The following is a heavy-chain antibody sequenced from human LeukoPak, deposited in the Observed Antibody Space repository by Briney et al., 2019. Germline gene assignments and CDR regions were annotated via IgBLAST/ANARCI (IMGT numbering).Heavy chain of an antibody. V-gene: IGHV4-39*01. CDR3: TRLWSTDCSGGSCPHQPNY. Sequence: PSETLSPTCTVSGGSISSSAYHWGWIRQPPGKGLEWIGSIHYSGSTYYNPSLKSRVTMSVRTSNNQLSLKLSSVTAADTAVYYCTRLWSTDCSGGSCPHQPNYWGQGTLVTVSS. CDR1: GGSISSSAYH. J-gene: IGHJ4*02. CDR2: IHYSGST. D-gene: IGHD2-15*01.